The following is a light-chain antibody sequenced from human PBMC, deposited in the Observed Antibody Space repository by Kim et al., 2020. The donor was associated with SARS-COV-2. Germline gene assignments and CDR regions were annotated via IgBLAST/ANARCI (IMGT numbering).Light chain of an antibody. V-gene: IGKV3-20*01. CDR1: HNISSNY. CDR2: AAS. Sequence: SPGERATFSCRATHNISSNYVAWYQQKPAQAPRLLIYAASSRAIGIPDRFSGSGSGTDFTLTINRLEPEDFAVYYCQQYGASPITFGQGTRLEIK. J-gene: IGKJ5*01. CDR3: QQYGASPIT.